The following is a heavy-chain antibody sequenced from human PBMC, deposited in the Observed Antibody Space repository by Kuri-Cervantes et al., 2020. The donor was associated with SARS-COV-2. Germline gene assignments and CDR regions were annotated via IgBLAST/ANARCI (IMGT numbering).Heavy chain of an antibody. CDR2: IRSKANSYAT. V-gene: IGHV3-73*01. J-gene: IGHJ4*02. Sequence: ETLFLTCAASGFTFSGSAMHWVRQASGKGLEWVGRIRSKANSYATAYAASVKGRFTISRDDSKNTAYLQMNSLKTEDTAVYYCTTPYDYVWGSIDYWGQGTLGTVSS. D-gene: IGHD3-16*01. CDR1: GFTFSGSA. CDR3: TTPYDYVWGSIDY.